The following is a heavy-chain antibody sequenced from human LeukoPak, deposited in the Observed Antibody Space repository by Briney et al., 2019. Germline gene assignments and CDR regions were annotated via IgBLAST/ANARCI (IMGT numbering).Heavy chain of an antibody. J-gene: IGHJ4*02. CDR3: ARGGAAAALDY. CDR1: GGSISSYH. Sequence: PSETLSLTCTVSGGSISSYHWSWIRQPPGKGLEWIGYIYYSGSTNYNPSLKSRVTISVDTSKNQFSLKLSSVTAADTAVYYCARGGAAAALDYWGQGTLVTVSS. CDR2: IYYSGST. D-gene: IGHD2-15*01. V-gene: IGHV4-59*01.